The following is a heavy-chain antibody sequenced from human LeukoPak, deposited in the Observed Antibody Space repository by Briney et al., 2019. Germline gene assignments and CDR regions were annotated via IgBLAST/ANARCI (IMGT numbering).Heavy chain of an antibody. J-gene: IGHJ4*02. CDR3: ARGGIWDFWRYIRH. CDR2: IIPIFGTA. CDR1: GDTFSSYA. Sequence: ASVKVSCKASGDTFSSYAISWVRQAPGQGLEWMGGIIPIFGTANYAQKFQGRVTITTDESTSTAYMELSSLRSEDTAVYYCARGGIWDFWRYIRHWGQGTLVTVSS. D-gene: IGHD3-3*01. V-gene: IGHV1-69*05.